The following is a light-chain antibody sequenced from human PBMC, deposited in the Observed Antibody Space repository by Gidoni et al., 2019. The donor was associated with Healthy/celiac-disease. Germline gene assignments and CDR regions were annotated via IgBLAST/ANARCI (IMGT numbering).Light chain of an antibody. J-gene: IGKJ2*01. Sequence: DIQMTQSPSTLSASVGDRVNITCRASQSISSYLKWYQQKPGKAPKLLIYAASSLQSGVPSRFSVSGSGIDFTLSISSLRPEDFATYYCQQSYSTPPTFGQGTKLEIK. CDR3: QQSYSTPPT. CDR2: AAS. CDR1: QSISSY. V-gene: IGKV1-39*01.